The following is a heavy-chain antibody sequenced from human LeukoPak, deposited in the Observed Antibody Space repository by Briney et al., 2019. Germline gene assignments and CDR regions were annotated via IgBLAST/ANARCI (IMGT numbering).Heavy chain of an antibody. Sequence: GGSLRLSCAASGFTFSSYAMSWVRQAPGKGLEWVSSISSSSSYIYYADSVKGRFTISRDNAKNSLYLQMNSLRAEDTAVYYCARDQQLVLRDWGQGTLVTVSS. CDR2: ISSSSSYI. J-gene: IGHJ4*02. D-gene: IGHD6-13*01. CDR1: GFTFSSYA. CDR3: ARDQQLVLRD. V-gene: IGHV3-21*01.